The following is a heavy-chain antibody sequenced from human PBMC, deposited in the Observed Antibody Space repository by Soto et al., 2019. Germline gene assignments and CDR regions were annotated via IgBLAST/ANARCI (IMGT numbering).Heavy chain of an antibody. CDR2: IYYSGST. CDR1: GDSISSYY. D-gene: IGHD6-13*01. CDR3: ASGGQLEAYFYGLDV. J-gene: IGHJ6*04. V-gene: IGHV4-59*07. Sequence: PSDTLAVICTVSGDSISSYYWSWIRQPPGKGLECIGYIYYSGSTNYNPSLKSRVTISADTSKNQFSLKLSSVTAADTAVYYCASGGQLEAYFYGLDVWGEVTTVPVSP.